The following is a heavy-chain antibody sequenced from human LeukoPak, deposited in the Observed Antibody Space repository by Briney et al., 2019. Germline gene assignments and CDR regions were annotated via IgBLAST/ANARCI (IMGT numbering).Heavy chain of an antibody. CDR3: ASSLFRYGDYR. CDR1: GGSVNSGSYY. J-gene: IGHJ5*02. V-gene: IGHV4-61*01. CDR2: IYYDGST. D-gene: IGHD4-17*01. Sequence: KSSETLSLTCAVSGGSVNSGSYYWSWIRQPPGKGLEWIGYIYYDGSTNYNPSLKSRVIISLDTSKNQFSLKLSSVTAADTAVYYCASSLFRYGDYRWGQGTLVTVSS.